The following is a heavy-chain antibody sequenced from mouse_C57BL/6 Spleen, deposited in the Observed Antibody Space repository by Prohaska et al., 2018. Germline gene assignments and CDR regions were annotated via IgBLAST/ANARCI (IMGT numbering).Heavy chain of an antibody. Sequence: QVQLQQSGPELVKPGASVKISCKASGYTFTDYYINWVKQRPGQGLEWIGWIFPGSGSTYYNEKFKGKATLTVDKSSSTAYTLLSSLTSEDSAVYFCARGDTTRGFDYWGQGTTLTVSS. J-gene: IGHJ2*01. CDR3: ARGDTTRGFDY. V-gene: IGHV1-75*01. CDR1: GYTFTDYY. CDR2: IFPGSGST. D-gene: IGHD1-1*01.